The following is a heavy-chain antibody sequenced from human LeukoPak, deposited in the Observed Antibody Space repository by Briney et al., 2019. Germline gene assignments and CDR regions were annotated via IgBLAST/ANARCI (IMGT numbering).Heavy chain of an antibody. J-gene: IGHJ3*02. CDR3: ARDEGPTYGDYVGGAFDI. Sequence: SQTLSLTCAISADSVSSKSAAWNWIRQSPSRGLEWLGRTYYRSKWYNDYAVSVKSRITINPDTSKNQFSLQLNSVTPEDTAVYYCARDEGPTYGDYVGGAFDIWGQGTMVTVSS. D-gene: IGHD4-17*01. CDR1: ADSVSSKSAA. V-gene: IGHV6-1*01. CDR2: TYYRSKWYN.